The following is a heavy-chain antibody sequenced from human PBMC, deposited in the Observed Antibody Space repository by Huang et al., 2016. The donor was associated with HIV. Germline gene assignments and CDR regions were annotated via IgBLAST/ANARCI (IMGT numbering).Heavy chain of an antibody. CDR3: AREMMVRGVSVPITDGYFYYGMDV. D-gene: IGHD3-10*01. V-gene: IGHV3-53*01. CDR1: GFPVTTNY. Sequence: VQLVESGGALVQPGGSLRLSCAASGFPVTTNYMNWVRKAPGKGLEWVETMESGNKTSHADDVKGRFTVSRDNSKNTMYLQMNSLRVEDTATYYCAREMMVRGVSVPITDGYFYYGMDVWGHGTTVSVSS. CDR2: MESGNKT. J-gene: IGHJ6*02.